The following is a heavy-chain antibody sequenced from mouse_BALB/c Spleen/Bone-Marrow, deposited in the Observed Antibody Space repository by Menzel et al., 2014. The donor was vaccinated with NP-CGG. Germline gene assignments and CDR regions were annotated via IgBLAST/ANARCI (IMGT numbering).Heavy chain of an antibody. J-gene: IGHJ1*01. CDR3: ARWGRYDWYFDV. CDR1: GYTFTSYI. CDR2: IHPYNDDS. D-gene: IGHD2-14*01. V-gene: IGHV1-14*01. Sequence: VQLQQSGPELVKPGASVKMSCKASGYTFTSYIMHWVRQKPGQGLEWIGYIHPYNDDSKFNEKFEGKATLTSDKSSNAAYMELSSLTSEGSAVYCCARWGRYDWYFDVWGAGTTVTVSS.